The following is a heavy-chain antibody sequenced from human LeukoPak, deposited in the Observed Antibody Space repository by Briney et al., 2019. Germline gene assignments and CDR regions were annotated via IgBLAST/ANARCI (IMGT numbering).Heavy chain of an antibody. CDR1: GSTFTGYY. V-gene: IGHV1-2*02. J-gene: IGHJ4*02. D-gene: IGHD5/OR15-5a*01. Sequence: ASVKVSCKTSGSTFTGYYMHWVRQAPGQGLEWMGWINPNSGGTNYAQKFQGRVTMTRDTSISTAYMELSRLRSDDTAVYYCARAMDWVSTLHYWGQGTLVTVSS. CDR2: INPNSGGT. CDR3: ARAMDWVSTLHY.